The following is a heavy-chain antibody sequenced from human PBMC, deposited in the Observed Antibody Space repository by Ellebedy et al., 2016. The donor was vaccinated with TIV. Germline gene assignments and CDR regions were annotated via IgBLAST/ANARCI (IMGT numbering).Heavy chain of an antibody. D-gene: IGHD4-17*01. V-gene: IGHV3-7*01. CDR1: GFSFRSYW. J-gene: IGHJ5*02. CDR3: ARRGSYGDYAVQINSWLDP. CDR2: IYHDGSEI. Sequence: GESLKISCAASGFSFRSYWMTWVRQAPGKGLEWVASIYHDGSEIYYLDAVKGRFTVSRDNAKNSLYLQMNSLRTEDTAVYFCARRGSYGDYAVQINSWLDPWGQGTLVAVSS.